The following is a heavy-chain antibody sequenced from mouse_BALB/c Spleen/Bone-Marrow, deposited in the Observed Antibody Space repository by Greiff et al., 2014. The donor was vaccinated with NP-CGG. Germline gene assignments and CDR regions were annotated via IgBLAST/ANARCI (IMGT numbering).Heavy chain of an antibody. CDR3: ARQGGYFDY. J-gene: IGHJ2*01. V-gene: IGHV5-6*01. CDR1: GFTFSTYG. Sequence: EVQLVESGRDLVKPGGSLKLSCAASGFTFSTYGMSWVRQTPDKRLEWVATISSGGSYTYYPDSVKGRFTISRDNAKNTLYLQMSSLKSEDTAMYYSARQGGYFDYWGQGTTLTVSS. CDR2: ISSGGSYT.